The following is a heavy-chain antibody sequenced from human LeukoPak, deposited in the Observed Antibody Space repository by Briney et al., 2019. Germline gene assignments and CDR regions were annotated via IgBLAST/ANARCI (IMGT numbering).Heavy chain of an antibody. CDR3: ARQIGAPGFDY. D-gene: IGHD3-10*01. V-gene: IGHV4-31*03. J-gene: IGHJ4*02. CDR1: GGSISSGGYN. CDR2: IYHSGST. Sequence: SETLSLTCTVSGGSISSGGYNWSWLRQHPGKGLEWIGYIYHSGSTYYNPSLESRVTISVDTSKNQFSLRLNSVTAADTAVYYCARQIGAPGFDYWGQGTLVTVSS.